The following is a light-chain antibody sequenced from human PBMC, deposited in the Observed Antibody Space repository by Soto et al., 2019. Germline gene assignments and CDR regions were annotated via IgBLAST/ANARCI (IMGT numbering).Light chain of an antibody. V-gene: IGLV1-44*01. CDR2: NNN. J-gene: IGLJ1*01. Sequence: QSVLTQPPSASGTPGQTVIISCSGSRSDIGSNSVNWYQHLPGTAPKLLIYNNNQRPSGVPDRFSGSKSGTSASLAISGLQSEDEADYYCAAWDDSLTGPVFGTGTKVPV. CDR1: RSDIGSNS. CDR3: AAWDDSLTGPV.